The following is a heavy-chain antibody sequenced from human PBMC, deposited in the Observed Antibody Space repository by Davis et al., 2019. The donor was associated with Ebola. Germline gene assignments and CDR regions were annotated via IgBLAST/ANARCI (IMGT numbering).Heavy chain of an antibody. CDR2: FYYRGGT. Sequence: SETLSLTCTVSGGSISTFSYYWGWIRQPPGKGPEWIGNFYYRGGTYYNPSLESRVSISVDTSKNQFSLKLTSVTAADTAVYYCARALGLRSGMDVWGQGTTVAVSS. J-gene: IGHJ6*02. V-gene: IGHV4-39*07. CDR3: ARALGLRSGMDV. CDR1: GGSISTFSYY. D-gene: IGHD1-7*01.